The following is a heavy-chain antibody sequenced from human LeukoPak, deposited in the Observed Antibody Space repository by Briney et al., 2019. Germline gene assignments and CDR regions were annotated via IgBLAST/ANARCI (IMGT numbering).Heavy chain of an antibody. Sequence: PGGSLRLSCAASGFTFSSYEMNWVRQAPGKGLEWVSAISGRGGDTYYADSVKGRFTISRDNSKDTLSLQMNSLRAEDTAIYYCARGTYGDYRTPSNYYMDVWGKGTTVAISS. CDR2: ISGRGGDT. V-gene: IGHV3-23*01. D-gene: IGHD4-17*01. CDR3: ARGTYGDYRTPSNYYMDV. CDR1: GFTFSSYE. J-gene: IGHJ6*03.